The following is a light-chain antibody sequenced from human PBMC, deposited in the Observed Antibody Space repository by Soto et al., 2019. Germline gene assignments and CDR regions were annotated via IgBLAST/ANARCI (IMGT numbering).Light chain of an antibody. V-gene: IGLV1-40*01. J-gene: IGLJ1*01. CDR2: GNS. Sequence: QPVLTQPPSVSGAPGQRVTISCTGSSSNIGAGYDVHWYQQLPGTAPKLLIYGNSNRPSGVPDRFSGSKSGTSASPAITGLQAEDEADYYCQSYDFFGTGTKVTVL. CDR3: QSYDF. CDR1: SSNIGAGYD.